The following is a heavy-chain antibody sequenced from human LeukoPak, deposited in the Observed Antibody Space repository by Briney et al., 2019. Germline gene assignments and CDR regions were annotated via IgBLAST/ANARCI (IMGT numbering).Heavy chain of an antibody. Sequence: SVKVSCKASGGTFSSYAISWVRQAPGQGLEWMGGIIPIFGTANYAQKFQGRVTITTDESTSTAYMELSSLRSEDTAVYYCARSTYYYGSGSYYYWGQGTLVTVSS. CDR3: ARSTYYYGSGSYYY. D-gene: IGHD3-10*01. V-gene: IGHV1-69*05. J-gene: IGHJ4*02. CDR2: IIPIFGTA. CDR1: GGTFSSYA.